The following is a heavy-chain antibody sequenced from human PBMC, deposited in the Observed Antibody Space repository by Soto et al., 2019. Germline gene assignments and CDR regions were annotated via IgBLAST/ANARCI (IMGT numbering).Heavy chain of an antibody. CDR1: GYTFSNYG. V-gene: IGHV1-18*04. Sequence: QVQLLVQSGTEVKKPGAPVKVSCQASGYTFSNYGISWVRQAPGQGLEWMGWVSGYNGNTNYAQKLRGRVTMTTDTSTSTAYMELRTLRSDDTAVYYCARDEGSHGFDSWGQGTLVTVSS. D-gene: IGHD6-19*01. CDR2: VSGYNGNT. CDR3: ARDEGSHGFDS. J-gene: IGHJ4*02.